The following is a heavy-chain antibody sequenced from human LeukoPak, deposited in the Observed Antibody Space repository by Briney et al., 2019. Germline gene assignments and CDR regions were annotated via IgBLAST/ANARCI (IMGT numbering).Heavy chain of an antibody. CDR2: ISAYNGNT. Sequence: ASVKVSCKASGYTFTSYGISWVRQAPGQGLEWMGWISAYNGNTNYAQKLQGRVTMITDTSTSTAYMELRSLRSDDTAVYYCARGQGPYYYDSSGSGFDPWGQGTLVTVSS. J-gene: IGHJ5*02. CDR3: ARGQGPYYYDSSGSGFDP. CDR1: GYTFTSYG. V-gene: IGHV1-18*01. D-gene: IGHD3-22*01.